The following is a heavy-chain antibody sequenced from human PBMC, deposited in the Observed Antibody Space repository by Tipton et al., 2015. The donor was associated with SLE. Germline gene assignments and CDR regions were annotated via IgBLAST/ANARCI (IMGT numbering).Heavy chain of an antibody. J-gene: IGHJ1*01. V-gene: IGHV4-34*01. CDR2: INHSGST. CDR1: GGSFSGYY. CDR3: ARSAEYFQD. Sequence: LRLSCAVYGGSFSGYYWSWIRQPPGKGLEWIGEINHSGSTNYNPSLKSRVTISVDTSKNQFSLKLNSVIAADTAVYYCARSAEYFQDWCQGTLVTVSS.